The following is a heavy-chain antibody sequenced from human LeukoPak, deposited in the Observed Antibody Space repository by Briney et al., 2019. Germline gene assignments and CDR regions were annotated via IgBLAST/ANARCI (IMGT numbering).Heavy chain of an antibody. V-gene: IGHV1-46*01. CDR3: ARAIAALYGMDV. Sequence: ASVKVSCKASGYTFTSYYMPWVRQAPGQGLEWMGIINPSGGSTSYAQKFQGRVTMTRDTSTSTVYMELSSLRSEDTAVYYCARAIAALYGMDVWGQGTTVTVSS. CDR1: GYTFTSYY. J-gene: IGHJ6*02. D-gene: IGHD6-13*01. CDR2: INPSGGST.